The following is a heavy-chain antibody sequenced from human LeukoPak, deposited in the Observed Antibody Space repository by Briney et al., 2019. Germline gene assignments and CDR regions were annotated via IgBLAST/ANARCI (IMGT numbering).Heavy chain of an antibody. Sequence: PGGSLRLSCAAFGFTFSSYAMSWVRQAPGKGLEWVSAISGSGGSTYYADSVKGRFTISRDNSKNTLYLQMNSLRAEDTAVYYCAKDVKTYYYDSSGYSPFDYWGQGTLVTVSS. V-gene: IGHV3-23*01. CDR2: ISGSGGST. CDR3: AKDVKTYYYDSSGYSPFDY. D-gene: IGHD3-22*01. CDR1: GFTFSSYA. J-gene: IGHJ4*02.